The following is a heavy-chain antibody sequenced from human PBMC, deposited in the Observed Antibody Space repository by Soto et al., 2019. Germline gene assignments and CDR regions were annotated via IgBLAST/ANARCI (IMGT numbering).Heavy chain of an antibody. J-gene: IGHJ4*02. CDR3: ARVERAYCGGDCYDY. Sequence: EVQLVESGGGLVKPGGSLRLYCAASGFTFSSYSMNWVRQAPGKGLEWVSSISSSSSYIYYADSVKGRFTISRDNAKNSLYLQMNSLRAEDTAVYYCARVERAYCGGDCYDYWGQGTLVTVSS. V-gene: IGHV3-21*01. CDR1: GFTFSSYS. D-gene: IGHD2-21*01. CDR2: ISSSSSYI.